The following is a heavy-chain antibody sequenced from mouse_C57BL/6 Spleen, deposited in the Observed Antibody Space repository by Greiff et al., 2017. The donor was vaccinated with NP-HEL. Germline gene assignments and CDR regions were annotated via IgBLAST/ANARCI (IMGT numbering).Heavy chain of an antibody. CDR1: GYTFTSYW. CDR2: IDPSDSET. V-gene: IGHV1-52*01. D-gene: IGHD2-1*01. CDR3: ARDYYGNGFAY. Sequence: QVQLQQPGAELVRPGSSVKLSCKASGYTFTSYWMHWVKQRPIQGLEWIGNIDPSDSETHYNQKFKDKATLTVDKSSSTAYMQLSSLTSEDSAVYYCARDYYGNGFAYWGQGTLVTVSA. J-gene: IGHJ3*01.